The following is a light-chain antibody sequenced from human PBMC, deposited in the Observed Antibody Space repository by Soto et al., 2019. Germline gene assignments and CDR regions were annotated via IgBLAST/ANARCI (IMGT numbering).Light chain of an antibody. CDR2: GAS. CDR1: QSVSSSY. V-gene: IGKV3-20*01. CDR3: QQYGSSPWT. Sequence: EIVVTQSPGTLSLSPGERATLSCSASQSVSSSYLAWYQQKPGQAPRLLIYGASSRATGIPDRFSGSGSGTDFTLTISRLEPEEFAVYYCQQYGSSPWTFGQVTKVEMK. J-gene: IGKJ1*01.